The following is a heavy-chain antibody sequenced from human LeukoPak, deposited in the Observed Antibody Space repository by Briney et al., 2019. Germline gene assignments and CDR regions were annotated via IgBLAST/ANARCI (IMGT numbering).Heavy chain of an antibody. CDR2: FDPEDGET. CDR3: ATEQRRSYYIFFDY. J-gene: IGHJ4*02. Sequence: GASVKVSCKVSGYTLTELSMHWVRQAPGKGLEWMGGFDPEDGETIYAQKFQGRVTMTEDTSTDTAYMELSSLRSEDTAVYYCATEQRRSYYIFFDYWGQGTLVTVSS. V-gene: IGHV1-24*01. D-gene: IGHD3-10*01. CDR1: GYTLTELS.